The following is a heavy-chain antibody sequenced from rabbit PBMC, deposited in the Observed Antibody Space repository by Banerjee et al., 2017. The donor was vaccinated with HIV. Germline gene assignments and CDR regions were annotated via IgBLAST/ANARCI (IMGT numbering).Heavy chain of an antibody. Sequence: QEQLVESGGGLVQPGGSLTLSCKASGFDLSSGSYMCWVRQAPGKGLEWIGCIYGDNSGITYYASWAKGRFTISKTSSTTVTLQMTSLTAADTATYFCARDLAGDYAYYFNLWGQGTLVTVS. D-gene: IGHD2-1*01. CDR3: ARDLAGDYAYYFNL. CDR1: GFDLSSGSY. V-gene: IGHV1S45*01. J-gene: IGHJ4*01. CDR2: IYGDNSGIT.